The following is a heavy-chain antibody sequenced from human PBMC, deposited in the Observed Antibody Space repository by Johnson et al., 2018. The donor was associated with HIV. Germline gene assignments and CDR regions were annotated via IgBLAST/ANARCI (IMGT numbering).Heavy chain of an antibody. V-gene: IGHV3-15*05. CDR3: STGFSSWAFDI. CDR1: GFTFTNAW. D-gene: IGHD6-13*01. Sequence: EMQLVESGGGVVQPGRSLRLSCAASGFTFTNAWMTWVRQAPGKGLEWVGRIKSKTDGGTTDYAAPVKGKFSISRDDSKNTLYLQMNSLKTEDTAVYYCSTGFSSWAFDIWGQGTMVTVSS. CDR2: IKSKTDGGTT. J-gene: IGHJ3*02.